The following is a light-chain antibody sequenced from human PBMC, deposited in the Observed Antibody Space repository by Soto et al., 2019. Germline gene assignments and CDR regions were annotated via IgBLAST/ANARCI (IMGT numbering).Light chain of an antibody. Sequence: EKVMKKTVANPVVYPGETATLSCRASQSVSINLAWYQQKPGQAPSLLIYGASTRATDIPPRFSGSGSGTEFTLTITSLQSEDFAVYYCQQYKNWPPLTFGGGTKVDIK. CDR3: QQYKNWPPLT. J-gene: IGKJ4*01. CDR2: GAS. CDR1: QSVSIN. V-gene: IGKV3-15*01.